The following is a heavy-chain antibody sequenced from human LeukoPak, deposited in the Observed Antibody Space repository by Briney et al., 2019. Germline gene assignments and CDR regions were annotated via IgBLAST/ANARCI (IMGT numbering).Heavy chain of an antibody. Sequence: PSETLSLTCTVSGGSISSYFWSWIRQPAGKGLEWIGRIYSSGNTDYNPSLKSRVTMSVDTSKNQFSLKLISVTAADTAVYYCARVTRITMIISRAIYYYGMDVWGQGTTVTVSS. J-gene: IGHJ6*02. V-gene: IGHV4-4*07. CDR2: IYSSGNT. CDR1: GGSISSYF. CDR3: ARVTRITMIISRAIYYYGMDV. D-gene: IGHD3-22*01.